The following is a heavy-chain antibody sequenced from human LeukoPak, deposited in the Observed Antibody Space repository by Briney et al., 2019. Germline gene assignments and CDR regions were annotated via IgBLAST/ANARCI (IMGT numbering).Heavy chain of an antibody. CDR3: ARSDWFDP. J-gene: IGHJ5*02. CDR1: GFSFRNAW. V-gene: IGHV3-74*01. Sequence: GGSLRLSCTASGFSFRNAWMHWVRQAPGKGLVWVSRIKGDGSVTVYADSVKGRFTISRDNAKNTLYLQMNSLRVEDTAVYYCARSDWFDPWGQGTLVTVSS. CDR2: IKGDGSVT. D-gene: IGHD3-3*01.